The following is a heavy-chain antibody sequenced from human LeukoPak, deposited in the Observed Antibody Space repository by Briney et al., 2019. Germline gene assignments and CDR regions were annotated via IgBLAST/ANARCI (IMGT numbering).Heavy chain of an antibody. Sequence: ASVKVSCKASGYTSTSYAMHWVRQAPGQRLEWMGWINAGNGNTKYSQKFQGRVTITRDTSASTAYMELSSLRSEDTAVYYCARVELLWFGESVTAFDIWGQGTMVTVSS. D-gene: IGHD3-10*01. CDR3: ARVELLWFGESVTAFDI. J-gene: IGHJ3*02. CDR2: INAGNGNT. V-gene: IGHV1-3*01. CDR1: GYTSTSYA.